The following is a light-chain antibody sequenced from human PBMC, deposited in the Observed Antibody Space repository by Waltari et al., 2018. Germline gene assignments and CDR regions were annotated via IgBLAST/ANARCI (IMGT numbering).Light chain of an antibody. CDR2: DVN. Sequence: QSALTQPASVSGSPGQSITISCPGSSSDVGGYNYVPWYHQHPGKAPKLMISDVNKRPSGVSNRFSGSKSDNTASLTISGLQAEDEAHYYCTSFTSSSTIVFGGGTKLTVL. V-gene: IGLV2-14*03. CDR1: SSDVGGYNY. CDR3: TSFTSSSTIV. J-gene: IGLJ2*01.